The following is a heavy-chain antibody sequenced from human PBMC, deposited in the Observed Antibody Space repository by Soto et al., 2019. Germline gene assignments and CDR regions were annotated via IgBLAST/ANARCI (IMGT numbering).Heavy chain of an antibody. Sequence: EVQLVESGGGLVQPGGSRRLSCAASGFPFSGFNLHWVRQAPGKGLEWISYISSSGSTAYYASSVEGRFTISRDNANNSVYLQMDSLRAEDTALYYCTRAAWFPYLSFYWGQGALVTVSS. D-gene: IGHD3-10*01. CDR3: TRAAWFPYLSFY. V-gene: IGHV3-48*03. CDR1: GFPFSGFN. J-gene: IGHJ4*02. CDR2: ISSSGSTA.